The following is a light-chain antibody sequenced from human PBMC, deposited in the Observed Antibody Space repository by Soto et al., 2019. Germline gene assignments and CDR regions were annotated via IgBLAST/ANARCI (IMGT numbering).Light chain of an antibody. J-gene: IGKJ1*01. V-gene: IGKV1-5*03. CDR1: QSISSY. CDR2: KAS. CDR3: QHYNSYSEA. Sequence: DIQMTQSPSSLSASVGDRVTITCRASQSISSYLNWYQQKPGKAPKLLIYKASTLKSGVPSRFSGSGSGTEFTLTISSLQPDDFATYYCQHYNSYSEAFRQGTKVDI.